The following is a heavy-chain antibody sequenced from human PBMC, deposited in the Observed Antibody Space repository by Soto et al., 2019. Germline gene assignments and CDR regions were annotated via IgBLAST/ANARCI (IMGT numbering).Heavy chain of an antibody. Sequence: ASVKVSCKASGYTFTSYDINWVRQATGQGLEWMGWMNPNSGNTGYAQKFQGRVTMTRNTSISTAYMELSSLRSEDTAVYYCAIFTGQLELYYYYGMDVWGKGTTVTVSS. CDR1: GYTFTSYD. J-gene: IGHJ6*04. D-gene: IGHD1-7*01. CDR3: AIFTGQLELYYYYGMDV. CDR2: MNPNSGNT. V-gene: IGHV1-8*01.